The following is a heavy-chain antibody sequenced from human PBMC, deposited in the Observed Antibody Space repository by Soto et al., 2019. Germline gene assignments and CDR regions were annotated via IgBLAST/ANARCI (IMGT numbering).Heavy chain of an antibody. CDR3: ARRTGVLRFLEWLSPHYGMDV. V-gene: IGHV4-34*01. Sequence: CEPLSLTCAVYGGSFSGYYWSWIRQPPGKGLEGIGEINHSGSTNYNPSLKSRVTISVDTSKNQFSLKLSSVTAADTAVYYCARRTGVLRFLEWLSPHYGMDVWGQGTTVTVSS. CDR1: GGSFSGYY. D-gene: IGHD3-3*01. J-gene: IGHJ6*02. CDR2: INHSGST.